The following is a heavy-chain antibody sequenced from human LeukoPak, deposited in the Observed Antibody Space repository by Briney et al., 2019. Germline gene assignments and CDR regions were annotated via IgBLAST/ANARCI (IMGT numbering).Heavy chain of an antibody. Sequence: ASVKVSCKASGYTFTSYDINWVRQATGQGLEWMGWMNPNSGNTGYAQKFQGRVTMTRNTSISTAYMGLSSLRSEDTAVYYCARGLLYYDFWSGYSMAFDYWGQGTLVTVSS. CDR1: GYTFTSYD. J-gene: IGHJ4*02. CDR2: MNPNSGNT. V-gene: IGHV1-8*01. CDR3: ARGLLYYDFWSGYSMAFDY. D-gene: IGHD3-3*01.